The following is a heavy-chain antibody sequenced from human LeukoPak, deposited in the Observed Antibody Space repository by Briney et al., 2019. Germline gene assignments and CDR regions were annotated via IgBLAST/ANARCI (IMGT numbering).Heavy chain of an antibody. CDR3: ARGRLGYCSSTSCYLDAFDI. D-gene: IGHD2-2*01. Sequence: GGSLRLSCAASGFTFSDYYMSWIRQAPGKGLEWVSYISGSGTTIYYADSVKGRFTISRDNAKNSLYLQMNSLRAEDTAVYYCARGRLGYCSSTSCYLDAFDIWGQGTLVTVSS. J-gene: IGHJ3*02. V-gene: IGHV3-11*04. CDR1: GFTFSDYY. CDR2: ISGSGTTI.